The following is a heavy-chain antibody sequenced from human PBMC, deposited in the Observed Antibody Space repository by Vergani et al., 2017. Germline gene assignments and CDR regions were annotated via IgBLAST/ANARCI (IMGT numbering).Heavy chain of an antibody. CDR1: GGSISSSNNY. CDR3: AKQEWMGQVDY. V-gene: IGHV4-39*01. CDR2: IYYSGTTHST. J-gene: IGHJ4*02. Sequence: QLQLQESGPGLVKPSETLSLTCTVSGGSISSSNNYWGWIRQSPGKGLEWIGSIYYSGTTHSTYYNPSLKSRVTISVDTSKNQFSLKLSSVTAADPAVFCCAKQEWMGQVDYWGQGTLVTVSS. D-gene: IGHD6-19*01.